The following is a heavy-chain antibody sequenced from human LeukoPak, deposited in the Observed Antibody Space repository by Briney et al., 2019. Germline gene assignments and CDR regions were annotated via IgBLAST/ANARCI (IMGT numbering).Heavy chain of an antibody. Sequence: SQTLSLTCTVSGGSISSGSYYWSWIRQPAGKGLEWIGRIYTSGSTNYNPSLKRRVTISVDTSKNQFSLKLSSVTAADTAVYYRARAGYRYTVLFDYWGQGTLVTVSS. CDR2: IYTSGST. D-gene: IGHD3-16*02. CDR3: ARAGYRYTVLFDY. CDR1: GGSISSGSYY. J-gene: IGHJ4*02. V-gene: IGHV4-61*02.